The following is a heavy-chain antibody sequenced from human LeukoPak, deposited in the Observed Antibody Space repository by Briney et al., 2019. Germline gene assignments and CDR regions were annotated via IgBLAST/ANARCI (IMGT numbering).Heavy chain of an antibody. V-gene: IGHV3-33*01. CDR3: ARENAHPTNWFDP. D-gene: IGHD2-2*01. CDR2: TWNGKNDK. Sequence: GGSLRLSCAPSGFTFSHYGMHWVRQAPGKGLDWVAVTWNGKNDKYYADSVKGRFTISRDDSKNTLYLQMNSLRAEDTAVYYCARENAHPTNWFDPWGQGTLVTVSS. CDR1: GFTFSHYG. J-gene: IGHJ5*02.